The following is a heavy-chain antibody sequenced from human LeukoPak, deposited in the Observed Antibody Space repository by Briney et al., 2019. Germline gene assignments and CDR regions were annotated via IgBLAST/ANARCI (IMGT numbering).Heavy chain of an antibody. D-gene: IGHD6-13*01. Sequence: SETLSLTCTVSGGSISSYWWSWIRQPPGKGLEWIGYMYYSGSTNYNPSLESRVTISVDTSNNQFSLKLSSVTAADTAVYYCASSSSWYRSSGRYFDSWGQGTLVTVSS. CDR2: MYYSGST. J-gene: IGHJ4*02. V-gene: IGHV4-59*01. CDR1: GGSISSYW. CDR3: ASSSSWYRSSGRYFDS.